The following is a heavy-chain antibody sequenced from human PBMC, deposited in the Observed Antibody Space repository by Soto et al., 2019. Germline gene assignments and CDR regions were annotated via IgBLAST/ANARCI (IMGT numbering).Heavy chain of an antibody. Sequence: EVQLVESGGGLVQPGGSLRLSCAASGFTVSSNYMSWVRQAPGKGLEWVSVIYSGGSTYYADSVKGRFTISRDNSKNTLDLQMNSMRAEDTAVYYCARGSYCSSTSCSHYYYYYYYMDVWGKGTTVTVSS. CDR3: ARGSYCSSTSCSHYYYYYYYMDV. CDR2: IYSGGST. V-gene: IGHV3-66*01. D-gene: IGHD2-2*01. CDR1: GFTVSSNY. J-gene: IGHJ6*03.